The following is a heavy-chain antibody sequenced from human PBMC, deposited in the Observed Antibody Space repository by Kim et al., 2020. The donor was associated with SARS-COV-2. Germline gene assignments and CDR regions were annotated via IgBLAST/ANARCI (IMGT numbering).Heavy chain of an antibody. D-gene: IGHD3-22*01. CDR1: GYTFTSYY. CDR2: INPSGGST. J-gene: IGHJ5*02. CDR3: ARGGRITMIVVVSRFDP. Sequence: ASVKVSCKASGYTFTSYYMHWVRQAPGQGLEWMGIINPSGGSTSYAQKFQGRVTMTRDTSTSTVYMELSSLRSEDTAVYYCARGGRITMIVVVSRFDPWGQGTLVTVSS. V-gene: IGHV1-46*01.